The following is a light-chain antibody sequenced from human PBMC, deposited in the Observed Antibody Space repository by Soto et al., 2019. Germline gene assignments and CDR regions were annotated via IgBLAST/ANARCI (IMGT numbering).Light chain of an antibody. CDR3: QHYGSSLYT. V-gene: IGKV3-20*01. J-gene: IGKJ2*01. CDR2: GAS. CDR1: QTVSSSY. Sequence: ETLLTQSPGTLSLSPGERATLSCRASQTVSSSYLAWYQQKPGQAPRLLIYGASSRATGIPDRFSGSGSGTDFTLTISRLEPEDVAVYYCQHYGSSLYTFGQGTKLEIK.